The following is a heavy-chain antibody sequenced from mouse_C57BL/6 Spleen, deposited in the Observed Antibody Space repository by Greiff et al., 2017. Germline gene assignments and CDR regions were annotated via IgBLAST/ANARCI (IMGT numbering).Heavy chain of an antibody. CDR3: ARCEIYYDYDFDY. Sequence: VKLKQPGTELVKPGASVKLSCKASGYTFTSYWMHWVKQRPGQGLEWIGNINPSNGGTNYNEKFKSKATLTVDKSSSTAYMQLSSLTSEDSAVYYCARCEIYYDYDFDYWGQGTTLTVSS. D-gene: IGHD2-4*01. J-gene: IGHJ2*01. V-gene: IGHV1-53*01. CDR1: GYTFTSYW. CDR2: INPSNGGT.